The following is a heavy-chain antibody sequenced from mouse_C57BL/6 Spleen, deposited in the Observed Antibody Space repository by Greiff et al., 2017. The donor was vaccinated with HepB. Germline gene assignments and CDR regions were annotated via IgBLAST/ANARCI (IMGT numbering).Heavy chain of an antibody. Sequence: QVQLQQSGAELVKPGASVKISCKASGYAFSSYWMNWVKQRPGKGLEWIGQIYPGDGDTNYNGKFKGKATLTADKSSSTAYMQLSSLTSEDSAVYFCARGRLRHWYFDVWGTGTTVTVSS. CDR2: IYPGDGDT. D-gene: IGHD2-2*01. CDR3: ARGRLRHWYFDV. CDR1: GYAFSSYW. J-gene: IGHJ1*03. V-gene: IGHV1-80*01.